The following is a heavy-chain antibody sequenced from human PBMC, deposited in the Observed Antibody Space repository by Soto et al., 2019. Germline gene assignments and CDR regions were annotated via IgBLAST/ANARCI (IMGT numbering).Heavy chain of an antibody. CDR2: IYYSGST. V-gene: IGHV4-59*01. Sequence: PSETLSLTCTVSGGSISRYYWSWIRQPPGKGLEWIGYIYYSGSTNYNPSLKSRVTISVDTSKNQFSLKLSSVTAADTAVYYCARVACSSTSCYLNWFDPWGQGTLVTVSS. J-gene: IGHJ5*02. CDR1: GGSISRYY. D-gene: IGHD2-2*01. CDR3: ARVACSSTSCYLNWFDP.